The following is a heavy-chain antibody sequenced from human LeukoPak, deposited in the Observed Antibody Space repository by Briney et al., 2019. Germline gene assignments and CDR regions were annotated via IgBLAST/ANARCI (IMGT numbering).Heavy chain of an antibody. V-gene: IGHV1-24*01. D-gene: IGHD3-10*01. CDR3: ATAFGSGRTSAYFDY. CDR1: GYTLTELS. Sequence: ASVKVSCKVSGYTLTELSMHWVRQAPAKGLEWMGGFDPEDGETIYAQMFQGRVTMTEDTSTDTAYTQLSTLRSEDTAVYYCATAFGSGRTSAYFDYWGQGTLVTVSS. J-gene: IGHJ4*02. CDR2: FDPEDGET.